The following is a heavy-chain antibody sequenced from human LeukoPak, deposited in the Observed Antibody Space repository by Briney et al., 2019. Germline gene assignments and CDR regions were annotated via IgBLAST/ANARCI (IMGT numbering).Heavy chain of an antibody. Sequence: TGGSLRLSCAASGFTFSIYTMNWVRQAPGKGLEWLSYISGTSNTIHTADSVKGRFTTSRDNAKNSLFLQMNNVSAEDTAVYYCARATGIVVAATYYLDYWGQGALVTVSS. CDR3: ARATGIVVAATYYLDY. D-gene: IGHD2-15*01. CDR2: ISGTSNTI. CDR1: GFTFSIYT. J-gene: IGHJ4*02. V-gene: IGHV3-48*04.